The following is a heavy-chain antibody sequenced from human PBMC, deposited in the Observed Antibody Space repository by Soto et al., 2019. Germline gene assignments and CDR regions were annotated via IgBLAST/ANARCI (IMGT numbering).Heavy chain of an antibody. Sequence: QVQLVESGGGVVQPGRSLRLSCAVSGVTVSNHGMHWVRQAPGKGLEWVAVISRDGGTKYYADSVKGRFTISRDNSRNTLFLEMNSLRSDDMAVYYCTGEVASGYWGQGTLVTVS. V-gene: IGHV3-30*03. J-gene: IGHJ4*02. CDR2: ISRDGGTK. D-gene: IGHD2-8*02. CDR3: TGEVASGY. CDR1: GVTVSNHG.